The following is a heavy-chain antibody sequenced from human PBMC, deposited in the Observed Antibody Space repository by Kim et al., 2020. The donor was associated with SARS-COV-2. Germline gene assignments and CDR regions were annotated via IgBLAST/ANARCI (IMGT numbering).Heavy chain of an antibody. CDR2: IHSSAGKT. Sequence: ASVKVSCKASGFAFTSNSMHWVRQAPGQGLEWMGIIHSSAGKTSYAQNFQGRLTMTRDTSTSTVYMELSSLRSEDTAVYHCAREPYYYDSSGYFRLLAFDLWGQGTMVTVSS. D-gene: IGHD3-22*01. CDR1: GFAFTSNS. J-gene: IGHJ3*01. CDR3: AREPYYYDSSGYFRLLAFDL. V-gene: IGHV1-46*01.